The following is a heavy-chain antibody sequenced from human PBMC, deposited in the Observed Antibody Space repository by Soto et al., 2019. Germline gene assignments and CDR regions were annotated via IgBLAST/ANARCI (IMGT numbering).Heavy chain of an antibody. CDR1: GDTFKNSV. J-gene: IGHJ6*02. Sequence: QVQLVQSGVEVKKPGSSVRVSCKASGDTFKNSVISWVRQAPGQGLEWMGGTIPLFGTTDYAQKFQGRLTITTDESTTTAYMEVSRLTSEGTAVYYCVAELDFGKLSVVCGQGTTVIVSS. CDR2: TIPLFGTT. D-gene: IGHD3-10*01. CDR3: VAELDFGKLSVV. V-gene: IGHV1-69*01.